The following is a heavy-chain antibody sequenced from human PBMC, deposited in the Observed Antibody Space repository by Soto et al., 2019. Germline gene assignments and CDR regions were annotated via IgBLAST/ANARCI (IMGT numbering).Heavy chain of an antibody. D-gene: IGHD3-22*01. Sequence: GGSQIVSCAASGFNFISYAMRWVRQAPGKGLEYVSAISSDGGSAYYANSVKGRFTIPRDNSKNTLFLQMGSLRPEDMAVYYCATSSSGYYHAYFDYWGQGTLVTVSS. CDR3: ATSSSGYYHAYFDY. J-gene: IGHJ4*02. V-gene: IGHV3-64*01. CDR2: ISSDGGSA. CDR1: GFNFISYA.